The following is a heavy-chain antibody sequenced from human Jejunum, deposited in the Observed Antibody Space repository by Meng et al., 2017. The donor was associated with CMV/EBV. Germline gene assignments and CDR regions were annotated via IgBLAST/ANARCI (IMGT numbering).Heavy chain of an antibody. CDR1: SSRNW. J-gene: IGHJ4*02. D-gene: IGHD2/OR15-2a*01. CDR3: ARGRSTWTTSYEGTFNY. Sequence: SSRNWWSWVRQPPAKGLEWVGEMSPTASSNYNPSLKRRVTMSLDRSRNQFSLRLSSVTAADTAVYYCARGRSTWTTSYEGTFNYWGQGILVTVSS. CDR2: MSPTASS. V-gene: IGHV4-4*02.